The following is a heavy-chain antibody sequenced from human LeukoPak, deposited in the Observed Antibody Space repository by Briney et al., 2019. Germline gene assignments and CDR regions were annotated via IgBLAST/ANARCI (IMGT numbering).Heavy chain of an antibody. J-gene: IGHJ4*02. V-gene: IGHV3-23*01. CDR2: ISGSGGTT. CDR3: AKEAWEYSSSARFDY. Sequence: PGGSLRLSCAASGFTFSSYAMSWVRQAPGTGLEWVSAISGSGGTTYYADSVKGRFTISRDNSKNTLYLQMNSLRAEDTAVYYCAKEAWEYSSSARFDYWGQGTLVTVSS. CDR1: GFTFSSYA. D-gene: IGHD6-6*01.